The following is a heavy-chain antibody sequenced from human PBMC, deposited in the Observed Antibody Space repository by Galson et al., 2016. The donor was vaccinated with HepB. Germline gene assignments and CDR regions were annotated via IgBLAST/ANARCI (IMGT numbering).Heavy chain of an antibody. CDR1: GFILSTYP. D-gene: IGHD1-26*01. CDR2: ISYDGSKK. Sequence: SLRLSCAASGFILSTYPIHWVRQAPDKGLEWVAVISYDGSKKYYVDSLKGRFTISRDNSRSTVYLQMNSLRADDTAVYYCARGSGSYLGWVFDRWGRGALVTVSS. J-gene: IGHJ2*01. CDR3: ARGSGSYLGWVFDR. V-gene: IGHV3-30-3*01.